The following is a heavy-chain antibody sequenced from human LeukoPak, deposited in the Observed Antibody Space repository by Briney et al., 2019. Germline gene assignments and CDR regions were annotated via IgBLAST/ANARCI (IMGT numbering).Heavy chain of an antibody. CDR2: IDTSTGKP. CDR3: ARDNYGAEEGIGSSLVWLDP. CDR1: GYVFTDNY. V-gene: IGHV7-4-1*02. D-gene: IGHD4-11*01. Sequence: ASVKVSCKASGYVFTDNYMHWVRQAPGQGLEWMGWIDTSTGKPTYAQGFTEQFVFSLDASVSTAYLQISSLKAEDTAVYYCARDNYGAEEGIGSSLVWLDPWGQGTRVTVSS. J-gene: IGHJ5*02.